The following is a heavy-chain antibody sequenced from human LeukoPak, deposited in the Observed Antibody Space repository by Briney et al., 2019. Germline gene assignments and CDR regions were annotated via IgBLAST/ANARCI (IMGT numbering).Heavy chain of an antibody. CDR2: ISGSGSNT. CDR3: AKERYYSGGSCHSDY. D-gene: IGHD2-15*01. CDR1: GFTFSSYA. V-gene: IGHV3-23*01. Sequence: GGSLRLSCAASGFTFSSYAMSWVRQAPGKGLEWVSAISGSGSNTYYADSVKGRFSISRDNSKNTLYLQMNSLRAEDTAVYYCAKERYYSGGSCHSDYWGQGTLVTVSS. J-gene: IGHJ4*02.